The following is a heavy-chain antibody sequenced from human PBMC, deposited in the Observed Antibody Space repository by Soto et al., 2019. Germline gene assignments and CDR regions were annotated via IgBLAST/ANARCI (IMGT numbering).Heavy chain of an antibody. CDR2: VYYTGST. J-gene: IGHJ4*02. CDR3: ARGRTVRNYADDSSDYFYFLDY. D-gene: IGHD3-22*01. V-gene: IGHV4-59*01. Sequence: SETLSLTCTVSGDSISTFYWGWMRQSPGKELEWIGYVYYTGSTNYNPSLKSRVTISVDRSKNQFSLKLTSANAADTAVYYCARGRTVRNYADDSSDYFYFLDYWGQGTQVTVSS. CDR1: GDSISTFY.